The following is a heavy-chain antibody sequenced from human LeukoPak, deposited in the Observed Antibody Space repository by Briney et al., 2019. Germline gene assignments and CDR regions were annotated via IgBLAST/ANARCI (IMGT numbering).Heavy chain of an antibody. Sequence: SETLSLTCAVYGGSFSGYYWSWIRQPPGKGLEWIGEINHSGSTNYNPSLKSRVTISVDTSKNQFSLKLSSVTAADTAVYYCARCYDYAGVFDYWGQEPWSPSPQ. CDR3: ARCYDYAGVFDY. CDR1: GGSFSGYY. D-gene: IGHD3-16*01. CDR2: INHSGST. V-gene: IGHV4-34*01. J-gene: IGHJ4*01.